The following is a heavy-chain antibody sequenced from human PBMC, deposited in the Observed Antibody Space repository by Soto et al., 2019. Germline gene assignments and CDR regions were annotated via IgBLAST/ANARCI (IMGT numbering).Heavy chain of an antibody. CDR2: ISSNGGST. CDR1: GFTLGSSA. V-gene: IGHV3-64*01. CDR3: ARGKSGYSYGYDYYYGMDF. D-gene: IGHD5-18*01. Sequence: PGGSLGLACAAWGFTLGSSAMHWVRQAPGKGLEYVSAISSNGGSTYYANSVKGRFTISRDNSKNTLYLQMGSLRAEDMAVYYCARGKSGYSYGYDYYYGMDFWGQGT. J-gene: IGHJ6*02.